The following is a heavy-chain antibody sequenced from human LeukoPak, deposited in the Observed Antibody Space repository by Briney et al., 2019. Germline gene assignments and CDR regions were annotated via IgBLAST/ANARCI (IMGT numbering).Heavy chain of an antibody. CDR2: ISSSSSYI. D-gene: IGHD2-2*01. Sequence: GSLRLSCAASGFTFSSYSMNWVRQAPGKGLEWVSSISSSSSYIYYADSVKGRFTISRDNAKNSLYLQMNSLRAEDTAMYYCARGRGYCSSTSCLNWFDPWGQGTLVTVSS. CDR1: GFTFSSYS. V-gene: IGHV3-21*01. CDR3: ARGRGYCSSTSCLNWFDP. J-gene: IGHJ5*02.